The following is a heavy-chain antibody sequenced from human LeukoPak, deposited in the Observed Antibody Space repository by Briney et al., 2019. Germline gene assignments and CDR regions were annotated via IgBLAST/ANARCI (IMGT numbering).Heavy chain of an antibody. CDR1: GGSISSYY. Sequence: SETLSLTCTVSGGSISSYYWSWIRQPPGKGLEWIGYIYYSGSTNYNPSLKSRVTISVDTSKNQFSLKLSSVTAADTAVYYCAKSGGRGEKYYYDSSGYYQDYWGRGTLVTVSS. J-gene: IGHJ4*02. CDR2: IYYSGST. V-gene: IGHV4-59*01. D-gene: IGHD3-22*01. CDR3: AKSGGRGEKYYYDSSGYYQDY.